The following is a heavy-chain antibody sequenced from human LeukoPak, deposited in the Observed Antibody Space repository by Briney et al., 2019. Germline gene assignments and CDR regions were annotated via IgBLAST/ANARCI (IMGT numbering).Heavy chain of an antibody. CDR3: AKLPAAIRTLDH. CDR1: GFTFNNYA. J-gene: IGHJ5*02. D-gene: IGHD2-2*02. CDR2: ISGNGGTT. Sequence: PGGSLRLSCTASGFTFNNYAMSSVRQAPGKGLEWVSGISGNGGTTHYADSVKGRFTISRDNSRNTLFLQMNSLRAEDTAIYYCAKLPAAIRTLDHWGQGTLVTASS. V-gene: IGHV3-23*01.